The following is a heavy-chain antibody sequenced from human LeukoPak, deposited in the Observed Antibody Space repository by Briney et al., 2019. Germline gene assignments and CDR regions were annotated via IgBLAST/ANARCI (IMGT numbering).Heavy chain of an antibody. V-gene: IGHV1-8*01. Sequence: ASVKVSCKASGYSFVSYDINWVRQAAGQGLEWMGWMNPYGGNTAYAQKFQGRITMTRDTSISTAYMELSSLTSEDTAVYYCARDDYGDFAWGQGTLVTAS. CDR1: GYSFVSYD. J-gene: IGHJ5*02. CDR2: MNPYGGNT. D-gene: IGHD4-17*01. CDR3: ARDDYGDFA.